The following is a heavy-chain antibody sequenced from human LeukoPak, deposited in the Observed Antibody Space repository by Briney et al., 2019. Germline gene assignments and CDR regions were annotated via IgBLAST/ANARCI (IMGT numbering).Heavy chain of an antibody. J-gene: IGHJ4*02. CDR3: ARARLDSSGRFDY. CDR2: IYYGVST. D-gene: IGHD3-22*01. V-gene: IGHV4-59*01. CDR1: GGSISSYY. Sequence: SETLSLTCTVSGGSISSYYWSWIREPPGKGLEWIGYIYYGVSTDYNPSLKSRVTISKDTSKTQFSLRLSSVTAADTAVYYCARARLDSSGRFDYWGQGTLVTVSS.